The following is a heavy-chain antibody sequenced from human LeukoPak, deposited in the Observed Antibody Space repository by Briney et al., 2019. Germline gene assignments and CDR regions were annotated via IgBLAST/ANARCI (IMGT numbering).Heavy chain of an antibody. J-gene: IGHJ4*02. CDR3: AKGSYYDSSGSFYFDY. CDR1: GFTFSSYA. V-gene: IGHV3-23*01. Sequence: GGSLRLSCAASGFTFSSYAMSWVRQAPGKGLEWVSGISGSGDNTYYADSVKGRFTISRDNSKNTLYVQVNSLGTEDTAAYYCAKGSYYDSSGSFYFDYWGQRTLVTVSS. D-gene: IGHD3-22*01. CDR2: ISGSGDNT.